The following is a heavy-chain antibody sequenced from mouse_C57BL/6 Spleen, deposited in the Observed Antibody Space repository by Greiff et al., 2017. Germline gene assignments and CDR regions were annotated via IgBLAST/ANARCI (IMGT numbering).Heavy chain of an antibody. D-gene: IGHD2-3*01. V-gene: IGHV5-4*01. CDR3: ARDDGYPYYFDD. CDR2: ISDGGSYT. Sequence: EVKVEESGGGLVKPGGSLKLSCAASGFTFSSYAMSWVRQTPEKRLEWVATISDGGSYTYYPDTVKGRFTISRDNAKNNLYLQMSHLKSEDTAMYYCARDDGYPYYFDDWGQGTTLTVSS. J-gene: IGHJ2*01. CDR1: GFTFSSYA.